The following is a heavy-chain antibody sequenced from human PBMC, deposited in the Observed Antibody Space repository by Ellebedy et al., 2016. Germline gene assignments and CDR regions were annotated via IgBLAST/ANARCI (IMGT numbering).Heavy chain of an antibody. D-gene: IGHD6-19*01. V-gene: IGHV1-3*01. CDR2: IHAGHGRT. J-gene: IGHJ4*02. CDR1: GYTFTSLA. Sequence: ASVKVSCKASGYTFTSLAIHWVRQAPGQRLEWMGWIHAGHGRTFFSQKFQGRVTITRDASANTAYMELSSLQSEDTAVYYCARGVVAGFPLDYWGQGTLITASS. CDR3: ARGVVAGFPLDY.